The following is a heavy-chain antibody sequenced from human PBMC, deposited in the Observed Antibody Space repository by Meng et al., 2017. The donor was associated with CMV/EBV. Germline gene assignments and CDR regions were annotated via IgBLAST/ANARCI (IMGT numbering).Heavy chain of an antibody. CDR1: GGSISSGDYY. Sequence: VQRQESGQGLGKPSQTLSLTCSVSGGSISSGDYYWSWIRQPPGKGLEWIGYIYYSGTTYYNPSLESRVTISVDTSKNQFSLNLSSVTAADTAVYYCARLSGSGTTSTGYHYAFDSWGQGTLVTVSS. CDR3: ARLSGSGTTSTGYHYAFDS. V-gene: IGHV4-30-4*08. CDR2: IYYSGTT. D-gene: IGHD3-22*01. J-gene: IGHJ4*02.